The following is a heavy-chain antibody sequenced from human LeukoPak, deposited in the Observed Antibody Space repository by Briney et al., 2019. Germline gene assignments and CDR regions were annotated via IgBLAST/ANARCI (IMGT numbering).Heavy chain of an antibody. J-gene: IGHJ4*02. CDR3: ARDGEGYGDPYFDY. CDR2: ISSSSSTI. Sequence: PGGSLRLSCAASGFTFSSYSMNWVRQAPGKGLEWVSYISSSSSTIYYADSVKGRFTISRDNAKNSLYLQMNSLRAEDTAVYYCARDGEGYGDPYFDYWGQGTLVTVSS. V-gene: IGHV3-48*04. CDR1: GFTFSSYS. D-gene: IGHD4-17*01.